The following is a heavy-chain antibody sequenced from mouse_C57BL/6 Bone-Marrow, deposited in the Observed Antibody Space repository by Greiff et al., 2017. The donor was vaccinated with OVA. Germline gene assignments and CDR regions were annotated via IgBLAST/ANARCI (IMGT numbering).Heavy chain of an antibody. CDR3: ASYYGKWYFDV. CDR1: GYTFTNYW. D-gene: IGHD2-1*01. Sequence: QVQLQQSGAELVRPGTSVKMSCKASGYTFTNYWIGWAKQSPGHGLEWIGDIYPGGGYTNYNEKFKGKATLTADKSSSTSYMQFSSLTSDDSAIYYCASYYGKWYFDVWGTGTTVTVSS. V-gene: IGHV1-63*01. CDR2: IYPGGGYT. J-gene: IGHJ1*03.